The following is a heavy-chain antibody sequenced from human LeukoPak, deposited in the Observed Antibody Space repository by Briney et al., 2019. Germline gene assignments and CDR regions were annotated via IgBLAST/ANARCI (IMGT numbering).Heavy chain of an antibody. Sequence: SETLSLTCTVSGGSISSSSYYWGWVRQPPGKGLEWIGRIYNSGSTYYNPSLKSRVTISVDTSKSQFSLNLNSVTAADTAVYYCARHQYQLSALDYWGQGTLVTVSS. CDR3: ARHQYQLSALDY. D-gene: IGHD2-2*01. CDR2: IYNSGST. V-gene: IGHV4-39*01. CDR1: GGSISSSSYY. J-gene: IGHJ4*02.